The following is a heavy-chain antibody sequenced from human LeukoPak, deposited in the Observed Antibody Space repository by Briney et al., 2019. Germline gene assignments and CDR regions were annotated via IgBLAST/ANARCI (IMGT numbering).Heavy chain of an antibody. J-gene: IGHJ4*02. Sequence: GRSLRLSCAASGFTFSSYGMHWVRQAPGKGLEWVAVISYDGSNKYYADSVKGRFTISRDNSKNTLYLQMNSLRAEDTAVYYCAKDLVTGTTDWGQGTLVTVPS. V-gene: IGHV3-30*18. CDR1: GFTFSSYG. CDR3: AKDLVTGTTD. D-gene: IGHD1-7*01. CDR2: ISYDGSNK.